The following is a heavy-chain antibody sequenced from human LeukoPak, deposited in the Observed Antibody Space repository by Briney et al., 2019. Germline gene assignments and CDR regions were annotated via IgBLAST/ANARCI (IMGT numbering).Heavy chain of an antibody. CDR3: ARGVSSSLVGGDY. V-gene: IGHV3-21*01. CDR1: GFTFSDYS. J-gene: IGHJ4*02. D-gene: IGHD6-13*01. CDR2: ISSSSSHI. Sequence: KTGGSLRLSCAASGFTFSDYSMNWVRQAPGKGLEWVSSISSSSSHIYYADSVKGRFTISRDNAKNSLYLQMNSLRAEDTAVYYCARGVSSSLVGGDYWGQGTLVTVSS.